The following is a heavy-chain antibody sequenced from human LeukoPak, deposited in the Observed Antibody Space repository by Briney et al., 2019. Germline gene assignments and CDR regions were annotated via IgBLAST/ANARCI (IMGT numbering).Heavy chain of an antibody. CDR3: ARGDERSLDRVAFEY. V-gene: IGHV3-21*01. D-gene: IGHD5-24*01. J-gene: IGHJ4*02. CDR2: ISGSSSYI. Sequence: PGGSLRLSCAASGFTFSSFTMHWVRQAPGKGLEWASSISGSSSYIYYADSLEGRITISRDNTKRSLSLQIDNLRVEDTAVYYCARGDERSLDRVAFEYWGQGTLVTVSS. CDR1: GFTFSSFT.